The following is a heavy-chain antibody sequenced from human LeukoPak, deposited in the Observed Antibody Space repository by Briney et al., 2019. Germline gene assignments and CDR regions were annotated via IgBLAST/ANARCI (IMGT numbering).Heavy chain of an antibody. CDR1: GFIFSSYG. Sequence: GGSLRLSCAASGFIFSSYGMYWVRQAPGRGLEWVAVISYDGSNKYYADSVKGRFTISRDNSKNTLYLQMNSLRAEDTAVYYCAKPRIYGDYALDYWGQGTLVTVSS. V-gene: IGHV3-30*18. J-gene: IGHJ4*02. CDR3: AKPRIYGDYALDY. CDR2: ISYDGSNK. D-gene: IGHD4-17*01.